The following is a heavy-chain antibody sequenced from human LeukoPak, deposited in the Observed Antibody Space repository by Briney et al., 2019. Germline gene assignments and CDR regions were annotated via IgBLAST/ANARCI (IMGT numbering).Heavy chain of an antibody. CDR2: ISSSSSHI. D-gene: IGHD3-3*01. Sequence: PGGSLRLSCAASGFTFSSYSMSWVRQAPGKGLEWVSSISSSSSHIYYADSVKGRFTISRDNAKNSLYLQMNSLRAEDTAVYYCARSLPGAVIIFGERFDYWGQGTLVTVSS. V-gene: IGHV3-21*01. CDR3: ARSLPGAVIIFGERFDY. CDR1: GFTFSSYS. J-gene: IGHJ4*02.